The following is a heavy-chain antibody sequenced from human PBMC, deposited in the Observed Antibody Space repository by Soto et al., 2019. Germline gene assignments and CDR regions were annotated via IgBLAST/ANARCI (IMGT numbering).Heavy chain of an antibody. D-gene: IGHD4-4*01. CDR3: ARDRAYSRFDY. CDR2: MNEDGSER. Sequence: GGSLRLSCAVSGFSFISAWMSWSRQAPGKGLERVAIMNEDGSERYYVDSVKGRFTISRDNAKNALFLQMNSLRVEDTAVYFCARDRAYSRFDYWGQGSLVTVSS. V-gene: IGHV3-7*03. J-gene: IGHJ4*02. CDR1: GFSFISAW.